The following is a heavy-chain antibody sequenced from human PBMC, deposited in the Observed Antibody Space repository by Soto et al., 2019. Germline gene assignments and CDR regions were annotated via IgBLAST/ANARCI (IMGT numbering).Heavy chain of an antibody. V-gene: IGHV3-30*03. CDR3: ARDRGLEQQLALDY. Sequence: PGGSLRLSCAASGFTFSSYGMHWVRQAPGKGLEWVAVISYDGSNKYYADPVKGRFTISRDNSKNTLYLQMNSLRAEDTAVYYCARDRGLEQQLALDYWGQGTLVTVSS. CDR1: GFTFSSYG. CDR2: ISYDGSNK. D-gene: IGHD6-13*01. J-gene: IGHJ4*02.